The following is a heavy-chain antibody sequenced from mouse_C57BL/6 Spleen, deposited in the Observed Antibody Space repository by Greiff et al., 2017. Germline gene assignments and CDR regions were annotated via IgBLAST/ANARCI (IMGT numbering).Heavy chain of an antibody. CDR3: ARKSNWAMDY. V-gene: IGHV5-17*01. CDR2: ISSGSSTI. J-gene: IGHJ4*01. D-gene: IGHD2-5*01. Sequence: EVQVVESGGGLVKPGGSLKLSCAASGFTFSDSGMHWVRQAPEKGLEWVAYISSGSSTIYYADTVKGRFTISRDNAKNTLFLQMTSLRSEDTAMYYCARKSNWAMDYWGQGTSVTVSS. CDR1: GFTFSDSG.